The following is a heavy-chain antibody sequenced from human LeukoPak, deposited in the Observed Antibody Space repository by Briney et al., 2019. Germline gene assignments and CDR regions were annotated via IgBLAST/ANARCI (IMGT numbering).Heavy chain of an antibody. J-gene: IGHJ4*02. CDR1: GFTFSRYE. D-gene: IGHD3-3*01. CDR3: ARGGFVFDN. Sequence: PGGSLRLSCAASGFTFSRYEMNWVRQAPGKELEWISYISVSGSPIYYADSVKGRLTISRGNAKNSLYLQMNSLRVEDTAVYYCARGGFVFDNWGQGALVTVSS. CDR2: ISVSGSPI. V-gene: IGHV3-48*03.